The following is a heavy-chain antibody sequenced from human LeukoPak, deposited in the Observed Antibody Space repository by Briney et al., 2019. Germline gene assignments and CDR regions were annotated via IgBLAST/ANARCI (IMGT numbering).Heavy chain of an antibody. CDR2: ISSSGTTA. D-gene: IGHD1-26*01. CDR1: AFTFSDYH. Sequence: PGGSLRLSCAASAFTFSDYHMSWIRQAPGKGLEWISFISSSGTTAHHADSVMGRFTISRDNAKNSLSLQMNSLRAEDTAVYYCAREIVGSAKPFDSWGQGTLVTVSS. V-gene: IGHV3-11*01. J-gene: IGHJ4*02. CDR3: AREIVGSAKPFDS.